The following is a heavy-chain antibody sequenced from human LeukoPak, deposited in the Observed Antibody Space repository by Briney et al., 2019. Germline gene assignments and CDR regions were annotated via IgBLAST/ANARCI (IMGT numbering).Heavy chain of an antibody. J-gene: IGHJ6*03. CDR1: GYTFTSYY. D-gene: IGHD2-2*01. V-gene: IGHV1-69*13. CDR3: ANRQYQLLRSASYYYYYMDV. CDR2: IIPIFGTA. Sequence: SVKVSCKASGYTFTSYYMHWVRQAPGQGLEWMGGIIPIFGTANYAQKFQGRVTITADESTSTAYMELSSLRSEDTAVYYCANRQYQLLRSASYYYYYMDVWGKGTTVTVSS.